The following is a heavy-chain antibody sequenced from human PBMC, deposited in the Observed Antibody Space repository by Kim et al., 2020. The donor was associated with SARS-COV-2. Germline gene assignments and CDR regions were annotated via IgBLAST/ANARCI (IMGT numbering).Heavy chain of an antibody. D-gene: IGHD6-13*01. Sequence: DSVKGRLTISRDNAKNSLYLQMNSLRAEDTAVYYCAAERTSSWRYYGMDVWGQGTTVTVSS. CDR3: AAERTSSWRYYGMDV. J-gene: IGHJ6*02. V-gene: IGHV3-21*01.